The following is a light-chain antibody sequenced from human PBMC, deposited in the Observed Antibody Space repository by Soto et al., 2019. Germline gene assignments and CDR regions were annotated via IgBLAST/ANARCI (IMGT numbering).Light chain of an antibody. CDR3: QQYNSYPYT. Sequence: DIQMTQSPSTLSASVGDRVTITCRASQSISSWLAWYQQKPGKAPQLLIYDASSFESGVPSRFSGSGSGTEFTLTISSLQPDDFATYYCQQYNSYPYTFGQGTKLEIK. CDR1: QSISSW. CDR2: DAS. J-gene: IGKJ2*01. V-gene: IGKV1-5*01.